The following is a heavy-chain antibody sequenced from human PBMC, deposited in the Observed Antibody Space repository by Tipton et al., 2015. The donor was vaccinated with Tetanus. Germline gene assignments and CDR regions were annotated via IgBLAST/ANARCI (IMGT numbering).Heavy chain of an antibody. J-gene: IGHJ4*02. CDR3: ARVGQTLGDGDWPIDY. D-gene: IGHD4-17*01. CDR1: GFTFSDYA. CDR2: ITASGGSA. V-gene: IGHV3-23*01. Sequence: GSLRLSCTASGFTFSDYAMNWVRQAPGKGLEWVSGITASGGSARYADSVEGRFTISRDNAKNSLYLQMNSLRVEDTAVYYCARVGQTLGDGDWPIDYWGQGTLVTVSS.